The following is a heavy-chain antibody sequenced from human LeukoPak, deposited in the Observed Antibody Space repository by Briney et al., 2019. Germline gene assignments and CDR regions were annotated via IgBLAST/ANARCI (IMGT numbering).Heavy chain of an antibody. V-gene: IGHV3-48*02. Sequence: PGGSLRLSCAASGFTFSRYSMNWVRQAPGKGLEGVSYISNRISTIYYADSVKGRFTISRDNAKNSLYLQMNSLRDEDTAVYYCARDLDYYGSGNDYWGQGTLVTVSS. J-gene: IGHJ4*02. D-gene: IGHD3-10*01. CDR1: GFTFSRYS. CDR3: ARDLDYYGSGNDY. CDR2: ISNRISTI.